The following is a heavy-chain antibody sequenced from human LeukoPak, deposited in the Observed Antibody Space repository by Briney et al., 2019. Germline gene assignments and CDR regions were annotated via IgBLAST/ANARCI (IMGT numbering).Heavy chain of an antibody. Sequence: GGSLRLSCAASGFPFSDYSMAWVRRAPGKGPEWVSSIVSRSTSIYYADSVKGRFTISRDNSKNTLYLQMNSLRAEDTAVYYCARGGGEFSEYYDFWSGHPGGSAFDIWGQGTMVTVSS. V-gene: IGHV3-21*01. CDR3: ARGGGEFSEYYDFWSGHPGGSAFDI. CDR2: IVSRSTSI. D-gene: IGHD3-3*01. CDR1: GFPFSDYS. J-gene: IGHJ3*02.